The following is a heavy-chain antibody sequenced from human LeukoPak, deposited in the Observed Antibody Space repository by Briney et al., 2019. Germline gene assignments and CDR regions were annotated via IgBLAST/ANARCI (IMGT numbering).Heavy chain of an antibody. Sequence: GGSLRLSCTAPGFTFSSYAIHWIRQAPGKGLEWVALVWHDGSNRYYADSVKGRFTISRDNSKNTVYLQMNSLRAEDTAVYYCASHRGPDYYGSGSYYNAYFDYWGQGTLVTVSS. J-gene: IGHJ4*02. V-gene: IGHV3-33*01. CDR1: GFTFSSYA. CDR2: VWHDGSNR. CDR3: ASHRGPDYYGSGSYYNAYFDY. D-gene: IGHD3-10*01.